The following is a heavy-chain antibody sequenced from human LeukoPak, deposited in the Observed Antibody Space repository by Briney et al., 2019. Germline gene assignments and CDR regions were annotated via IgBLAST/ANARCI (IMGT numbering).Heavy chain of an antibody. V-gene: IGHV4-34*01. Sequence: SETLSLTCAVYGGSFSGYYWSWIRQPPGKWLEWIGEINHSGSTNYNPSLKSRVTISVDTSKNQFSLKLSSVTAADTAVYYCASQGGYWYFDLWGRGTLVTVSS. J-gene: IGHJ2*01. CDR2: INHSGST. CDR3: ASQGGYWYFDL. D-gene: IGHD3-16*01. CDR1: GGSFSGYY.